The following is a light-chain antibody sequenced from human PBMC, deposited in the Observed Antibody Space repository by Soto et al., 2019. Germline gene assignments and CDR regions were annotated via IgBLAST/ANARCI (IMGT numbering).Light chain of an antibody. CDR3: QQRSNWPPWT. CDR2: DAS. Sequence: EIVLTQSPATLYLSPGERATLSCRASQSVSSYLAWYQQKPGQAPRLLIYDASNRATGIPARFSGSGSGTDXTLTISSLEPEDFAVYYCQQRSNWPPWTFGQGTKVEIK. CDR1: QSVSSY. J-gene: IGKJ1*01. V-gene: IGKV3-11*01.